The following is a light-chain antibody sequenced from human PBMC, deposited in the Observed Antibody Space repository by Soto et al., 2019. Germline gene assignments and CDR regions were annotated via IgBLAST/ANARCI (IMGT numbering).Light chain of an antibody. V-gene: IGLV6-57*04. Sequence: FMLTQPDSVSDSQGKTVTISCTRSSGSIASSYVQWYQQRPGSAPTTVIYEDNRRPSGVPDRFSGSIDSSSNSASLTISRLKTEDEADYYCQSYDGDNNHFFGTGTKVTVL. J-gene: IGLJ1*01. CDR1: SGSIASSY. CDR2: EDN. CDR3: QSYDGDNNHF.